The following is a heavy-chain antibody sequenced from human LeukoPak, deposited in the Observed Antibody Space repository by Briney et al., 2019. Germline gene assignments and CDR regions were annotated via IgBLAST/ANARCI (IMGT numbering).Heavy chain of an antibody. CDR2: IYYSGST. D-gene: IGHD6-19*01. J-gene: IGHJ3*02. Sequence: SETLSLTYTVSGGSISSYCWSWIRQPPGKGLEWIGYIYYSGSTNYNPSLKSRVTISVDTSKNQFSLKLSSVTAADTAVYYCARHGGWRAFDIWGQGTMVTVSS. CDR3: ARHGGWRAFDI. CDR1: GGSISSYC. V-gene: IGHV4-59*08.